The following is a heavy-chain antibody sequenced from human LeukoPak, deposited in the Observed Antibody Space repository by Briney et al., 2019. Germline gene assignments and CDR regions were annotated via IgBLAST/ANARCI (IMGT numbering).Heavy chain of an antibody. CDR2: ISSSGSTT. D-gene: IGHD6-13*01. CDR1: GFTFSDYY. Sequence: PGGSLRLSCAASGFTFSDYYMSWIRQAPGKGLEWVSYISSSGSTTYYADSVKGRFTISRDNSKNTLYLQMNSLRAEDTAVYYCARGARQLVLPYFDYWGQGTLVTVAS. J-gene: IGHJ4*02. CDR3: ARGARQLVLPYFDY. V-gene: IGHV3-11*01.